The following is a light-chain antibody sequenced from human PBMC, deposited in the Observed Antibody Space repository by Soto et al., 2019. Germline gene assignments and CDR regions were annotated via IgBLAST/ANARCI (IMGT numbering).Light chain of an antibody. CDR3: QQYASSMVYT. V-gene: IGKV3-20*01. CDR2: GAS. J-gene: IGKJ2*01. CDR1: QSFSTNY. Sequence: EIELTQSPGTLSLSPGESATLSCRASQSFSTNYVACYQHKAGQAPRLLIYGASTRATGIPDRFSGSGSGTDYTLTISRLEPEDFAVYYCQQYASSMVYTFGQGTKLEVK.